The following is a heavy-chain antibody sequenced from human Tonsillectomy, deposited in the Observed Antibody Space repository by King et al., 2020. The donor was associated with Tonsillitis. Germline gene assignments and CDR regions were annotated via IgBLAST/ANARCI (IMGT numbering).Heavy chain of an antibody. CDR1: GGSVSSGSYY. V-gene: IGHV4-61*01. D-gene: IGHD4-17*01. CDR2: IYYSGST. CDR3: ARVPSLRNYGDYYWYFDL. Sequence: VQLQESGPGLVKPSETLSLTCTVSGGSVSSGSYYWSWIRQPPGKGLEWIGYIYYSGSTNYNPSLKSRVTISVDTSKNQFSLKLSSVTAADTAVYYCARVPSLRNYGDYYWYFDLWGRGTLVTVPS. J-gene: IGHJ2*01.